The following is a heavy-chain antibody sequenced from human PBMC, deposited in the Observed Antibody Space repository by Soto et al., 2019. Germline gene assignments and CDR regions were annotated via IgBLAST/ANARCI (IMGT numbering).Heavy chain of an antibody. D-gene: IGHD4-17*01. J-gene: IGHJ5*02. V-gene: IGHV4-31*03. CDR1: GGSISSGGYY. CDR2: IYYSGST. CDR3: AREETTVRWFDP. Sequence: PSETLSLTCTVSGGSISSGGYYWSWIRQHPGKGLEWIGYIYYSGSTYYNPSLKSRVTISVDTSKNQFSLKLSSVTAADTAVYYCAREETTVRWFDPWGQGTLVTVS.